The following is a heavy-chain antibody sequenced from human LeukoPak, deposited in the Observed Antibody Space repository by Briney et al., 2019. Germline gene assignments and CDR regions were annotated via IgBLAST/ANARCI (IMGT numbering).Heavy chain of an antibody. CDR1: GGSISSYY. V-gene: IGHV4-59*01. CDR3: ARGLYYYPVDY. D-gene: IGHD3-22*01. Sequence: SETLSLTCTASGGSISSYYWSWIRQPPGKGLEWIGYIYYSGSTNYNPSLKSRVTISVDTSKNQFSLKLSSVTAADTAVYYCARGLYYYPVDYWGQGTLVTVSS. J-gene: IGHJ4*02. CDR2: IYYSGST.